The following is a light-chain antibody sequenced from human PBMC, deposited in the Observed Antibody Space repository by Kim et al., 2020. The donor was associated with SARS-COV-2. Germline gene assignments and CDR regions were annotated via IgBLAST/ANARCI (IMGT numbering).Light chain of an antibody. J-gene: IGLJ1*01. Sequence: SYELTQPPSVSVSPGQTASITCSGDKLGAKYACWYQQKPGQSPVLVIYQDSKRPSGIPERFSGSNSGNTATLTISGTQAMDEADYYCQAWDSSTYYVFGT. CDR1: KLGAKY. V-gene: IGLV3-1*01. CDR3: QAWDSSTYYV. CDR2: QDS.